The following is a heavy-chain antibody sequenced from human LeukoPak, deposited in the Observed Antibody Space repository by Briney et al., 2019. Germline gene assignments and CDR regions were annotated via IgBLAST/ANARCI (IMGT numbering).Heavy chain of an antibody. CDR2: MYYSGST. V-gene: IGHV4-39*01. D-gene: IGHD3-22*01. CDR3: ARYYNDSSGYDYLDY. J-gene: IGHJ4*02. Sequence: PSESLSLTCTVSGGSIGSSSYYWGWIRQPPGKGLEWIGSMYYSGSTYYSPSLKSRVTISGDTSKSQFSLKLGSVTAADTAVYYCARYYNDSSGYDYLDYWGQGTLVTVSS. CDR1: GGSIGSSSYY.